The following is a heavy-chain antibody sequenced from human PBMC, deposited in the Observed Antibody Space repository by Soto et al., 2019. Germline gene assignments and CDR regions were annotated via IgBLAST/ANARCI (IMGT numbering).Heavy chain of an antibody. CDR2: IIPIFGTA. Sequence: WASVKVSCKASGGTFSSYAISWVRQAPGQGLEWMGGIIPIFGTANYAQKFQGRVTITADESTSTAYMELSSLRSEDTAVYYCARALRGYSYEGYYYYGMDVWGQGTTVTVSS. CDR3: ARALRGYSYEGYYYYGMDV. CDR1: GGTFSSYA. J-gene: IGHJ6*02. V-gene: IGHV1-69*13. D-gene: IGHD5-18*01.